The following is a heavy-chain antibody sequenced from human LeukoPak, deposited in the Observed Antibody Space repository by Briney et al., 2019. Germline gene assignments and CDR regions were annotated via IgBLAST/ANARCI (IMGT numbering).Heavy chain of an antibody. CDR3: ARTYGDFRPFLAHMDV. Sequence: SETLSLTCTVSGGSISSGSYYWSWVRQPAGKGLEWIGRIYTSGSTNYNPSLKSRVAISVDTSKNQFSLKLSSVTAADTAVYYCARTYGDFRPFLAHMDVWGKGTTVTVSS. D-gene: IGHD4-17*01. CDR1: GGSISSGSYY. J-gene: IGHJ6*04. CDR2: IYTSGST. V-gene: IGHV4-61*02.